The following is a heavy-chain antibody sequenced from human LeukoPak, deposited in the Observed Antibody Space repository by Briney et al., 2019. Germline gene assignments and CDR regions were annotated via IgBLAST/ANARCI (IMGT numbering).Heavy chain of an antibody. CDR1: GFTLSANY. CDR3: AKGGRWLLGSLYFDY. J-gene: IGHJ4*02. V-gene: IGHV3-53*05. Sequence: GGSLRLSCAASGFTLSANYMSWVRQAPAKGLEWVSVIYMNGVTYHADSVKGRFTISRDDSKNTVYLQMNSLRAEGTAVYYCAKGGRWLLGSLYFDYWGQGALVTVSS. D-gene: IGHD5-12*01. CDR2: IYMNGVT.